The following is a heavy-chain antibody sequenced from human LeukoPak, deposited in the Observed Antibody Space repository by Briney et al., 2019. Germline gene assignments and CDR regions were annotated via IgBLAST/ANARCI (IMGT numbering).Heavy chain of an antibody. J-gene: IGHJ5*02. CDR2: IYHSGST. D-gene: IGHD1-1*01. V-gene: IGHV4-4*02. CDR1: GGSISSSNW. CDR3: ARTGTTSYWFDP. Sequence: SGTLSLTCAVSGGSISSSNWWSWVRQPPGKGLEWIGEIYHSGSTNYNPSLKSRVTISVDTSKNQFSLKLSSVTAADTAVYYCARTGTTSYWFDPWGQGTLVTVSS.